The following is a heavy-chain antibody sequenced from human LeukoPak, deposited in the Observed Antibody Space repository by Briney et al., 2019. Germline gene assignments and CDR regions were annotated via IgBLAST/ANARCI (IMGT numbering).Heavy chain of an antibody. CDR2: VFYNGAT. V-gene: IGHV4-39*07. CDR1: GGSISSSIYY. Sequence: PSETLSLTCIVSGGSISSSIYYWAWVRQPPGKGLEWIGTVFYNGATQYSPSLRSRVTISIDTSTNQFSLKLTSVTAADTAVYYCARAVDSSGFSSFQYWGQGTLVTVSS. D-gene: IGHD3-22*01. CDR3: ARAVDSSGFSSFQY. J-gene: IGHJ1*01.